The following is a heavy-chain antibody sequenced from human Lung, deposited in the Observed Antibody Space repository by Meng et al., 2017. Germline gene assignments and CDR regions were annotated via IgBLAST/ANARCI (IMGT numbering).Heavy chain of an antibody. D-gene: IGHD4-11*01. Sequence: QGQLQQWGAGLLKPSETLSPPCVVSGGSFGDYYWSWIRQPPGKGLEWIGEINHSGSTNYNPSLESRATISVDTSQNNLSLKLSSVTAADSAVYYCARGPTTMAHDFDYWGQGTLVTVSS. V-gene: IGHV4-34*01. CDR2: INHSGST. CDR3: ARGPTTMAHDFDY. CDR1: GGSFGDYY. J-gene: IGHJ4*02.